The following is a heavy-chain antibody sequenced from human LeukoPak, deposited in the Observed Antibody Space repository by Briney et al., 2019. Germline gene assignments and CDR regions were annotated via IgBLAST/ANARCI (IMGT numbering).Heavy chain of an antibody. CDR1: GFTFSSYA. CDR2: ISGSGGST. V-gene: IGHV3-23*01. CDR3: AKVPVFSLTISEVVTDDAFDI. J-gene: IGHJ3*02. Sequence: PGGSLRLSCAASGFTFSSYAMSWVRQAPGKGLEWVSAISGSGGSTYYADSVKGRFTISRDNSKNTLYLQLNSLRAEDTAVYYCAKVPVFSLTISEVVTDDAFDIWGLGTIVTVSS. D-gene: IGHD3-3*01.